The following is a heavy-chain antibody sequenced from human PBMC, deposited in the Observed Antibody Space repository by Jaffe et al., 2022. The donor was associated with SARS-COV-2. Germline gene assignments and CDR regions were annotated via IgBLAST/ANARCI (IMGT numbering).Heavy chain of an antibody. CDR3: ARPNIVGASGAFDI. CDR2: ISDSSTTK. Sequence: EVQLVESGGGLVQPGGSLRLSCAASGFTFSTYNMNWVRQAPGKGLEWVTYISDSSTTKYYADSVKGRFTISRDNAKNSLYLQMNSLRDGDTAVYYCARPNIVGASGAFDIWGQGTVVTVSS. V-gene: IGHV3-48*02. D-gene: IGHD1-26*01. CDR1: GFTFSTYN. J-gene: IGHJ3*02.